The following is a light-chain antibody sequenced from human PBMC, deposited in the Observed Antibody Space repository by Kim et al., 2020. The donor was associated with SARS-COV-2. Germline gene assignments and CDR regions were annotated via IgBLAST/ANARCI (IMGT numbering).Light chain of an antibody. CDR2: DVN. J-gene: IGLJ2*01. V-gene: IGLV2-11*01. CDR1: SSDVGGYDY. CDR3: CSYAGSYNAV. Sequence: QSALTQPRSVSGSPGQSVTIFCTGTSSDVGGYDYVSWYQQHPGKVPKLLIYDVNRRPSGVPDRFSGSKSDNTASLTISGLQPDDEADYYCCSYAGSYNAVFGGGTKLTVL.